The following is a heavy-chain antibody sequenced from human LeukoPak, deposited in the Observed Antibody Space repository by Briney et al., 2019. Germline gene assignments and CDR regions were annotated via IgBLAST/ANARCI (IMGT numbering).Heavy chain of an antibody. D-gene: IGHD1-1*01. CDR3: ARDFSTGTTDY. CDR1: GFTFSSYG. Sequence: PGRSLRLSCAASGFTFSSYGMHWVRQAPGKGLEWVAVISYDGSNKYYADSVKGRFTISRDNSKNTLYLQMNSLRAEDTAVYYCARDFSTGTTDYWGQGTLVTVSS. J-gene: IGHJ4*02. V-gene: IGHV3-30*03. CDR2: ISYDGSNK.